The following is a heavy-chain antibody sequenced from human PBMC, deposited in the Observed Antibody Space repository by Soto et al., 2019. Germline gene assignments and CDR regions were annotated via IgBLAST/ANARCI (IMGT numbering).Heavy chain of an antibody. D-gene: IGHD1-26*01. J-gene: IGHJ6*02. Sequence: QVQLQESGPGLVKPSETLSLTCTVSGGSISTYYWSWIRQPPGKGLEWIGYIYYRGSTNYNHSLKSRVTISGDTSKNQFSLKLSYVTAADTAVYYWARAGYEWGIETYYYYGMDVWGQGTTVTVSS. CDR3: ARAGYEWGIETYYYYGMDV. CDR2: IYYRGST. CDR1: GGSISTYY. V-gene: IGHV4-59*01.